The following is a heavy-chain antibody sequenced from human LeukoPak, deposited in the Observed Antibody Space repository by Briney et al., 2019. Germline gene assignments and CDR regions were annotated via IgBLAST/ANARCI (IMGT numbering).Heavy chain of an antibody. CDR3: SRNGLVDFDY. Sequence: GGSLRLSCTTSGFAFDDFAMSWVRQPAGKGLEWVGFIRRRAYGGAAEYAASVKGRFIISRDDSKGIAYLQMNSLKTEDTAVYYCSRNGLVDFDYWARDPGSSSPQ. V-gene: IGHV3-49*04. CDR1: GFAFDDFA. J-gene: IGHJ4*02. CDR2: IRRRAYGGAA.